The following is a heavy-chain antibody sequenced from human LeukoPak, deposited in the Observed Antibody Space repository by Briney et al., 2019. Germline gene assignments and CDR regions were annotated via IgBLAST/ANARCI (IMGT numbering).Heavy chain of an antibody. Sequence: ASVKVSCKASGYTFTNYGTTWVRQAPGQGLEWMGWISGYQGSTKYAQNFQGRVTMTIDTSTSTAYMDLRSLRSDDTAIYFCARSDLGTIPAGPFNYWGQGTLVAVSS. J-gene: IGHJ4*02. V-gene: IGHV1-18*01. D-gene: IGHD5-24*01. CDR3: ARSDLGTIPAGPFNY. CDR1: GYTFTNYG. CDR2: ISGYQGST.